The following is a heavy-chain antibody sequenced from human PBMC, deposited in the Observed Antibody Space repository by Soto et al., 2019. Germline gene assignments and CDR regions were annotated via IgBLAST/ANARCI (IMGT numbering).Heavy chain of an antibody. CDR2: IIPIFGTA. CDR3: ARAVVRGTMVRGPFQH. CDR1: GSTFSSYA. Sequence: GASVKVSCKASGSTFSSYAISWVRQAPGQRLEWMGGIIPIFGTANYAQKFQGRVTITADESTSTAYMELSSLRSEDTAVYYCARAVVRGTMVRGPFQHWGQGTMVTVSS. D-gene: IGHD3-10*01. J-gene: IGHJ1*01. V-gene: IGHV1-69*13.